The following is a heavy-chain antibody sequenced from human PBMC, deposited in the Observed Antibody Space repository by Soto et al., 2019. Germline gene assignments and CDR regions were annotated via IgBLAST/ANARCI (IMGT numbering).Heavy chain of an antibody. D-gene: IGHD4-17*01. J-gene: IGHJ5*02. CDR2: IYYLGST. CDR3: ARSQPYGDYANLDT. CDR1: GGSMSEYF. Sequence: PSETLSLTCSVSGGSMSEYFWSWIRQSPGKGLAWIGYIYYLGSTDYNPSLTSRVTISVDTSKRQFSLRLTSVTAADTAVYYCARSQPYGDYANLDTWGQGPLVTVSS. V-gene: IGHV4-59*01.